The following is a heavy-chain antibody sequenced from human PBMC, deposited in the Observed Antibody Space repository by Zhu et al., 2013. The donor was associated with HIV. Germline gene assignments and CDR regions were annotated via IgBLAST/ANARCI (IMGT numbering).Heavy chain of an antibody. J-gene: IGHJ3*02. D-gene: IGHD3-10*01. CDR2: ISAYNGNT. Sequence: QVQLVQSGAEVKKPGASVKVSCKASGYTFNSYGICWIRQAPGQGLEWMGWISAYNGNTNSAQKLQGRVTMTTDTSTSTAYMELRSLRFDDTAVYYCASRYRPYGSGNPPFDIWGQGTLVTVSS. CDR3: ASRYRPYGSGNPPFDI. V-gene: IGHV1-18*01. CDR1: GYTFNSYG.